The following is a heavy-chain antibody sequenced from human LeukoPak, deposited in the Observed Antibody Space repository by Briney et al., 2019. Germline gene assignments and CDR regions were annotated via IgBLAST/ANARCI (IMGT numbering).Heavy chain of an antibody. D-gene: IGHD2-2*02. J-gene: IGHJ3*02. CDR2: IIPILGIA. Sequence: SVKVSCKASGGTFSSYAISWVRQAPGQGLEWMGRIIPILGIANYAQKSQGRVTITADKSTSTAYMELSSLRSEDTAVYYCASRRGSYTGPGDAFDIWGQGTMVTVSS. V-gene: IGHV1-69*04. CDR1: GGTFSSYA. CDR3: ASRRGSYTGPGDAFDI.